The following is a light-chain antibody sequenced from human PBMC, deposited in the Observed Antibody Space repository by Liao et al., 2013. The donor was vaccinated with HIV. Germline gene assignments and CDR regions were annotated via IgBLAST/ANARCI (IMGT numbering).Light chain of an antibody. J-gene: IGLJ2*01. CDR3: QAWDSSATVV. V-gene: IGLV3-1*01. CDR1: NLSNILGNKY. CDR2: HNT. Sequence: SYGLTQPPSVSVSTGQTASITCYGDNLSNILGNKYLHWYQLRPGQSPVLVIYHNTKRPSGIPERFSGSNSGNTATLTISGTQAMDEADYFCQAWDSSATVVFGGGTKVTVL.